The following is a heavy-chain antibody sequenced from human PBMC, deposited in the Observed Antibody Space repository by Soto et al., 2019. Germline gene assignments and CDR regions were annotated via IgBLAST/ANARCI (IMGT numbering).Heavy chain of an antibody. Sequence: QVQLVESGGGVVQPGRSLRLSCAASGFTFSSYGMHWVRQAPGKGLEWVAVIWYDGSNKNYADSVKGRFTITRDNSKNKLYLKMSSLRAEDTAVYYCARDRDRSTSCYFDYWGQGTLVTVSS. D-gene: IGHD2-2*01. CDR3: ARDRDRSTSCYFDY. V-gene: IGHV3-33*01. J-gene: IGHJ4*02. CDR1: GFTFSSYG. CDR2: IWYDGSNK.